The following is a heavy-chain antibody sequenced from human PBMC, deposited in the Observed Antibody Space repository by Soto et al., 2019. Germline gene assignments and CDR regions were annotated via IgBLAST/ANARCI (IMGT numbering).Heavy chain of an antibody. Sequence: ASVKVSCKASGYTFTSYGISWVRQAPGQGLDGIEWISAYNGNTNYAQKLHGRVTMTSDTSTSTAYMELRSLRSDDTAVYYCARVKFIAVAGYYFDYWGQGTLVTVSS. CDR3: ARVKFIAVAGYYFDY. J-gene: IGHJ4*02. V-gene: IGHV1-18*01. CDR2: ISAYNGNT. CDR1: GYTFTSYG. D-gene: IGHD6-19*01.